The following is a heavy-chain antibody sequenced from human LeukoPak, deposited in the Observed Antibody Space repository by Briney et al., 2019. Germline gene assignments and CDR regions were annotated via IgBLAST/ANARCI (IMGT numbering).Heavy chain of an antibody. CDR2: INPSGGST. CDR1: GYTFTSYY. Sequence: ASVKVSCKASGYTFTSYYIHWVRQAPGQGLEWMGIINPSGGSTSYAQKFQGRATMTRDTSTSTVCMELSSLRSEDTALYYCAGVTYYYGSGREDEFDSWGQGSLVTVSS. D-gene: IGHD3-10*01. J-gene: IGHJ4*02. V-gene: IGHV1-46*01. CDR3: AGVTYYYGSGREDEFDS.